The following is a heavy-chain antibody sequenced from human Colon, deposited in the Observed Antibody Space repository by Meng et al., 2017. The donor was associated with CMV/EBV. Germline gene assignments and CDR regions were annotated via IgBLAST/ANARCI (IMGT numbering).Heavy chain of an antibody. J-gene: IGHJ6*02. CDR3: ARERRTIYGVTYYYYYYGLDV. CDR2: IIPKLGIV. D-gene: IGHD3-3*01. Sequence: SVKVSCKASGGTLSIYAINWVRQAPGQGLEWMGGIIPKLGIVNYAQRFQDRVTITADKSTDTVYMDLSSLRYGDTAGYYCARERRTIYGVTYYYYYYGLDVWGQGTTVTVSS. CDR1: GGTLSIYA. V-gene: IGHV1-69*10.